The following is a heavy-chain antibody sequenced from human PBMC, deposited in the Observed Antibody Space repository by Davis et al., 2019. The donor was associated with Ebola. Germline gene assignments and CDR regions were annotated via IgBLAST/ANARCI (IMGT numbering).Heavy chain of an antibody. CDR3: ARATILNY. Sequence: GESLKISCAASGFTFSSYAMHWVRQAPGKGLEWVAVISYDGSNKYYADSVKGRFTISRDNSKNTLYLQMNSLRAEDTAVYYCARATILNYWGQGTLVTVPS. D-gene: IGHD3-9*01. CDR1: GFTFSSYA. CDR2: ISYDGSNK. J-gene: IGHJ4*02. V-gene: IGHV3-30*04.